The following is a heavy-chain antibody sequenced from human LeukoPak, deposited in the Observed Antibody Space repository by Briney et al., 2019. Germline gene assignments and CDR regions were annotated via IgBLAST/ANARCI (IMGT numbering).Heavy chain of an antibody. Sequence: SVKVSCKASGGTFSSYAISWVRQAPGQGLEWMGGIIPIFGTANYAQKFQGRVTITADKSTSTAYMELSSLRSEDTAVYYCARLDIVADDAFDIWGQGTMVTVSS. D-gene: IGHD5-12*01. CDR3: ARLDIVADDAFDI. CDR2: IIPIFGTA. J-gene: IGHJ3*02. CDR1: GGTFSSYA. V-gene: IGHV1-69*06.